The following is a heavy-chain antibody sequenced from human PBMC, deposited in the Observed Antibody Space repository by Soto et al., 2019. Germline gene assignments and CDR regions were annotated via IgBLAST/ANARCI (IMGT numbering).Heavy chain of an antibody. V-gene: IGHV1-46*01. Sequence: GPVKVSCKASGYTFSSYYIHWVRQAPGQGLEWMGVINPNGGTTGYAQKFQGRVTMTRDTSTSTVYMELSSLRSEDTAVYYCARDLASETGSTYWGQGTLVTVSS. D-gene: IGHD1-7*01. CDR1: GYTFSSYY. CDR3: ARDLASETGSTY. CDR2: INPNGGTT. J-gene: IGHJ4*02.